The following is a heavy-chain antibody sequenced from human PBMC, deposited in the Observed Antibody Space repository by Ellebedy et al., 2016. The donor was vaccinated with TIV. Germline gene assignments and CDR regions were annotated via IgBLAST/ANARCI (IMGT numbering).Heavy chain of an antibody. V-gene: IGHV3-23*01. Sequence: GESLKISCAASGFTFSDHAMSWVRQTPGKGLEWVSGISAGGDRTHYVDSVKGRFTISRDNSEKILHLQMNSLRAEDTAIYYCVKLDSSVFYYGRLDYWGQGTLVSVSS. CDR3: VKLDSSVFYYGRLDY. CDR1: GFTFSDHA. CDR2: ISAGGDRT. J-gene: IGHJ4*02. D-gene: IGHD3-22*01.